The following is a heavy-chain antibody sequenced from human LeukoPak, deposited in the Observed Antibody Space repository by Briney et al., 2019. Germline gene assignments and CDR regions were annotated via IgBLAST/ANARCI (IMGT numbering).Heavy chain of an antibody. CDR2: IYTSGST. J-gene: IGHJ4*02. D-gene: IGHD3-9*01. Sequence: SETLSLTCTVSGGSISNYYWSWIRQPAGKGLEWIGHIYTSGSTNYNPSLKSRVTMSVDTSKTQFSLNLSSVTAADTAVYYCERGGVDWTFDYWGQGTLVTVSS. CDR3: ERGGVDWTFDY. CDR1: GGSISNYY. V-gene: IGHV4-4*07.